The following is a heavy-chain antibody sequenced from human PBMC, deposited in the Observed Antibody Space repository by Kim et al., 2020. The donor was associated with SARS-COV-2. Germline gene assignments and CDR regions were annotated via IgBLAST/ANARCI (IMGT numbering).Heavy chain of an antibody. CDR1: GGSISSYY. J-gene: IGHJ4*02. CDR3: ARYRSSGWYVGYFDY. V-gene: IGHV4-59*08. CDR2: IYYSGST. D-gene: IGHD6-19*01. Sequence: SETLSLTCTVSGGSISSYYWSCIRQPPGKGLEWIGYIYYSGSTNYNPSLKSRVTISVDTSKNQFSLKLSSVTAADTAVYYCARYRSSGWYVGYFDYWGQGTLVTVSS.